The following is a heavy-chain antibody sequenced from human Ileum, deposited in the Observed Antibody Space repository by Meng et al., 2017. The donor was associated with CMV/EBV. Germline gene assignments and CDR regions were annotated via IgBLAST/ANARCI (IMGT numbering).Heavy chain of an antibody. CDR3: ARGRDFWWEMDY. CDR1: SWSFSDFF. V-gene: IGHV4-34*01. D-gene: IGHD1-26*01. J-gene: IGHJ4*02. Sequence: VQLHPWGAGLLKPSGTLSLTCAVYSWSFSDFFWGWIRQPPGKGLEWIGESSHSGNTKYNPSLKSRVTISVDASKNQFSLNMRSVTAADTAVYYCARGRDFWWEMDYTGQGTLVTVSS. CDR2: SSHSGNT.